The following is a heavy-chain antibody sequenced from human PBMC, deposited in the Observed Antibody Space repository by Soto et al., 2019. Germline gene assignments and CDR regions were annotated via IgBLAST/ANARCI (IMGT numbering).Heavy chain of an antibody. CDR2: ISAYNGNT. CDR1: GYTFTSYG. V-gene: IGHV1-18*01. J-gene: IGHJ6*02. Sequence: ASVKVSCKASGYTFTSYGISWVRQAPGQGLEWMGWISAYNGNTNYAQKLQGRVNMTTDTSTSTAYMELRSLRSDDTAVYYCARGGYSYGLGYYYGMDVWGQGTTVTVSS. CDR3: ARGGYSYGLGYYYGMDV. D-gene: IGHD5-18*01.